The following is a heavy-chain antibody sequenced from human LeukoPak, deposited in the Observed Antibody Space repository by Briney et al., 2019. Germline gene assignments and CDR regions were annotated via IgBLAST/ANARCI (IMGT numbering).Heavy chain of an antibody. CDR3: ARDGWFAESRYIDL. V-gene: IGHV4-61*02. CDR1: GGSISSGSYY. D-gene: IGHD3-10*01. CDR2: IYTSGST. Sequence: PSQTLSLTCTVSGGSISSGSYYWSWIRQPAGKGLEWIGRIYTSGSTNYNPSLKSRVTISIDTSKNQFSLKLTSVTAADTAVYYCARDGWFAESRYIDLWGRGTLVTVSS. J-gene: IGHJ2*01.